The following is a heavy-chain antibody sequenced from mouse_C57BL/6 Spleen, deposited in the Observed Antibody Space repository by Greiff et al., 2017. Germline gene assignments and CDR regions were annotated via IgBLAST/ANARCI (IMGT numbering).Heavy chain of an antibody. CDR3: VRDRGNSNYLDY. Sequence: DVQLVESGGGLVQPKGSLKLSCAASGFTFNTYAMHWVRQAPGKGLEWVARIRSKSSNYATYYADSVKDRFTISRDDSQSMLYLQMNNLKTEDTAMYYCVRDRGNSNYLDYWGQGTTLTVSS. D-gene: IGHD2-5*01. CDR1: GFTFNTYA. J-gene: IGHJ2*01. V-gene: IGHV10-3*01. CDR2: IRSKSSNYAT.